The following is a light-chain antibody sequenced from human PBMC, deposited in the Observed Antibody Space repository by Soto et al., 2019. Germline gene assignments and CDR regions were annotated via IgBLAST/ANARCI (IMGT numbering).Light chain of an antibody. J-gene: IGLJ1*01. CDR2: DVR. Sequence: QSALTQPASVSGSPGQSITISCTGTSRDVGGYNYVSWYQQHPGKAPKLMIYDVRNRPSGVSNRFSGSKSVNTASLTISGLQAEDEADYYCRSYTTISTYVFGTGTKLTVL. CDR1: SRDVGGYNY. V-gene: IGLV2-14*01. CDR3: RSYTTISTYV.